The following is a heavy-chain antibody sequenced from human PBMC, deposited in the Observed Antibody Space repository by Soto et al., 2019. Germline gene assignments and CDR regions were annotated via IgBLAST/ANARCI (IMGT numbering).Heavy chain of an antibody. V-gene: IGHV3-53*01. Sequence: GGSLRLSCTASGVTVISSHMSWVRQATGKGLEWVSVIYSGGSSYYAVSVQGRFTISRDNSKNTVYLQMNNLRGEDTAMYYCARLGPYGSESYSFRYNWFDPWGQGTLVTVSS. CDR2: IYSGGSS. J-gene: IGHJ5*02. CDR1: GVTVISSH. D-gene: IGHD3-10*01. CDR3: ARLGPYGSESYSFRYNWFDP.